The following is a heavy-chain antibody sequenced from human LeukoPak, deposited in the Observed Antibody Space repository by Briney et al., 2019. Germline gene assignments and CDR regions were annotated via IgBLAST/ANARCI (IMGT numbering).Heavy chain of an antibody. CDR2: IKQDGSEK. Sequence: GGSLRLSCAASGFTFSSYWMSWVGQAAGKGLEWVANIKQDGSEKYYLDSVKGRFTLSRDNAKTSLYLQMNSLRAEDTAVYYCAGSFDYWGQGTLVTVSS. J-gene: IGHJ4*02. CDR3: AGSFDY. V-gene: IGHV3-7*01. CDR1: GFTFSSYW.